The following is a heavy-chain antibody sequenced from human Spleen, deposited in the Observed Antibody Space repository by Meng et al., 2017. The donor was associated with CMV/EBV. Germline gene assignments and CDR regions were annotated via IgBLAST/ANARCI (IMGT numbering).Heavy chain of an antibody. CDR1: GFTFSSHA. V-gene: IGHV3-30*02. D-gene: IGHD3-3*01. Sequence: GGSLRLSCAASGFTFSSHAMHWVRQAPGKGLEWVAFIHYDGSSKYYGGSVRGRFTISRDNAKNSLYLQMNSLRAEDTAVYYCARDFCFLEWLSQPCYYYYGMDVWGQGTTVTVSS. CDR2: IHYDGSSK. CDR3: ARDFCFLEWLSQPCYYYYGMDV. J-gene: IGHJ6*02.